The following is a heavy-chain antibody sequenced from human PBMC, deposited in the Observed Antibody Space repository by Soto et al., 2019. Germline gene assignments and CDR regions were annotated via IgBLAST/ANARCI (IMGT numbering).Heavy chain of an antibody. Sequence: ASVKVSCTASGYTFTSYGISWVRQAPGQGLEWMGWISAYNGNTNYAQKLQGRVTMTTDTSTSTAYMELRSLRSDDTAVYYCARADGAVDIVATIINAFDIWGQGTMVTVSS. CDR3: ARADGAVDIVATIINAFDI. J-gene: IGHJ3*02. V-gene: IGHV1-18*01. D-gene: IGHD5-12*01. CDR2: ISAYNGNT. CDR1: GYTFTSYG.